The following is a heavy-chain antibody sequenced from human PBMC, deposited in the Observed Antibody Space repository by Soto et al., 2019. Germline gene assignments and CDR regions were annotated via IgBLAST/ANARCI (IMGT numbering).Heavy chain of an antibody. CDR2: ISAYNGDT. D-gene: IGHD2-15*01. Sequence: ASVKVSCKTSGYTFTNYGITWVRQAPGQGLKWMGWISAYNGDTNYAQKFQGRVIMTTDTSTTTAYMELRSLRSDDTAVYYCARGPAGGLRGGVSYWGQGPFLTVSS. CDR3: ARGPAGGLRGGVSY. CDR1: GYTFTNYG. V-gene: IGHV1-18*04. J-gene: IGHJ4*02.